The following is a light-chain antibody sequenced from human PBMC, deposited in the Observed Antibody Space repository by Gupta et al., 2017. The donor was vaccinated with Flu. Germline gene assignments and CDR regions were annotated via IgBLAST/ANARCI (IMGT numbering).Light chain of an antibody. CDR1: IGHRTYV. CDR3: QSWGADIWV. Sequence: QLVLIPPPSASASLGASVKLTCPLNIGHRTYVIAWHQLRPGRGPRFLMKVNNDGSHDKGDGIPDRFSGSSSGAERYLGISSLESEDEADYCCQSWGADIWVFGGGTKLTVL. J-gene: IGLJ3*02. CDR2: VNNDGSH. V-gene: IGLV4-69*01.